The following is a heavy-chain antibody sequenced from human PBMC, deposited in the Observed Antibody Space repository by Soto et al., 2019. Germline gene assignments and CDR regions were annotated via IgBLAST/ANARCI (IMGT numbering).Heavy chain of an antibody. V-gene: IGHV1-2*04. CDR3: ARTLPPNIVATTLYYYYGMDV. CDR2: INPNSGGT. CDR1: GYTFTGYY. Sequence: ASVKVSCKASGYTFTGYYMHWVRQAPGQGLEWMGWINPNSGGTNYAQKFQGWVTMTRDTSISTAYMELSRLRSDDTAVYYCARTLPPNIVATTLYYYYGMDVWGQGTTVTVSS. J-gene: IGHJ6*02. D-gene: IGHD5-12*01.